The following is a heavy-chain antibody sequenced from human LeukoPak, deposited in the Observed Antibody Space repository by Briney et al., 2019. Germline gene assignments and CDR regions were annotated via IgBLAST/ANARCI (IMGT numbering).Heavy chain of an antibody. V-gene: IGHV1-2*06. CDR3: ARGLDYDILTGYFRDY. Sequence: ASVKVSCKASVYTFTGYYMHWVRQAPGQGLEWMGRINPNSGGTNYAQKFQGRVTMTRDTSISTAYMELSRLRSDDTAVYYCARGLDYDILTGYFRDYWGQGTLVTVSS. CDR2: INPNSGGT. J-gene: IGHJ4*02. CDR1: VYTFTGYY. D-gene: IGHD3-9*01.